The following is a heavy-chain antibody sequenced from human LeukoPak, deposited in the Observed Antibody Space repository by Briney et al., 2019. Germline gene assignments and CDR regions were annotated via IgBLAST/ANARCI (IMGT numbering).Heavy chain of an antibody. V-gene: IGHV3-48*01. CDR3: AREGYSYGYNWFDP. CDR2: ISSSSSTI. J-gene: IGHJ5*02. CDR1: GFTFSSYS. D-gene: IGHD5-18*01. Sequence: GGSLRLSCAASGFTFSSYSMNWVRQAPGKGLEWVSYISSSSSTIYYADSVKGRFTISRDNAKNSLYLQMNSLRAEDTAVYYCAREGYSYGYNWFDPWGQGTLVTVSS.